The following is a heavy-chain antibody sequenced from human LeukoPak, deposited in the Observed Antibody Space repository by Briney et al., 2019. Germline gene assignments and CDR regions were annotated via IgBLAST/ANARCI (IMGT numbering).Heavy chain of an antibody. CDR2: MSPNSGNT. Sequence: GASVKVSCKASGYTFTSYDINWVRQATGQGLEWMGWMSPNSGNTGYAQKFQGRVTMTRNTSISTAYMELSSLRSEDTAVYYCARGRRLGRYYYYYMDVWGKGTTVTISS. CDR1: GYTFTSYD. J-gene: IGHJ6*03. CDR3: ARGRRLGRYYYYYMDV. V-gene: IGHV1-8*02. D-gene: IGHD1-26*01.